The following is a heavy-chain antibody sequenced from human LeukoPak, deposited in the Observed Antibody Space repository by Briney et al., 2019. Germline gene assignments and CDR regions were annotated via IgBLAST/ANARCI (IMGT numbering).Heavy chain of an antibody. CDR3: AKDRQNYYGSGYYFDY. D-gene: IGHD3-10*01. Sequence: GGSLRLSCAASGFTFSRYVMTWVRQAPGKGLEWVSGISGSGGSTYYAGYVKGRFTISRDNSKNTLFLQMSSLRAEDTAIYYCAKDRQNYYGSGYYFDYWGQGTLVTVSS. CDR1: GFTFSRYV. J-gene: IGHJ4*02. V-gene: IGHV3-23*01. CDR2: ISGSGGST.